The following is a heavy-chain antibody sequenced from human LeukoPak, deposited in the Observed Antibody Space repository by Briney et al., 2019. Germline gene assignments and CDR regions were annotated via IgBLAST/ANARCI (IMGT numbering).Heavy chain of an antibody. J-gene: IGHJ4*02. CDR2: ISGSGGDT. CDR3: AKYDSFDHYYDSSGRFDC. Sequence: HPGGSLRLSCAASGFTFSSYAMSWVRQAPGKGLEWASAISGSGGDTYHADSVKGRFAISRDNSKNTLFLQMNSLRAEDTAVYYCAKYDSFDHYYDSSGRFDCWGQGTLVTVSS. D-gene: IGHD3-22*01. V-gene: IGHV3-23*01. CDR1: GFTFSSYA.